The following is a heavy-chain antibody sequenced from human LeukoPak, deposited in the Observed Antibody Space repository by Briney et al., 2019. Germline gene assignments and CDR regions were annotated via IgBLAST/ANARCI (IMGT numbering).Heavy chain of an antibody. CDR3: ARHHCSGGSCYVDY. CDR2: IYYSGST. J-gene: IGHJ4*02. V-gene: IGHV4-61*08. Sequence: PSETLSLTCAVSGGSISSGGYSWSWIRQPPGKGLEWIGYIYYSGSTNYNPSLKSRVTISVDTSKNQFSLKLSSVTAADTAVYYCARHHCSGGSCYVDYWGQGTLVTVSS. CDR1: GGSISSGGYS. D-gene: IGHD2-15*01.